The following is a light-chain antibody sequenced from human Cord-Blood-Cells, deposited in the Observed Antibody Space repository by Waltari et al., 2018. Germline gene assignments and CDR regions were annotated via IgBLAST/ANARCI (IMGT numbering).Light chain of an antibody. CDR1: QSVSSSY. CDR3: QQYGSSPLLT. J-gene: IGKJ4*01. Sequence: EIVLTQSPGTLSLSPGERATLSCRASQSVSSSYLAWYQQTPGQAPRLLIYGASSRATGIPDRFSGSGSGTDFTLTISRLEPEDCAVYYCQQYGSSPLLTFGGGTKVEIK. CDR2: GAS. V-gene: IGKV3-20*01.